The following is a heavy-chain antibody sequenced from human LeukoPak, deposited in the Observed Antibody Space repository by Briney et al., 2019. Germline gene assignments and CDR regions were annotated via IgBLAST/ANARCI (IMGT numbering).Heavy chain of an antibody. CDR3: ASGGRYSGYRAL. J-gene: IGHJ4*02. D-gene: IGHD5-12*01. CDR2: ISSSSSYI. Sequence: GGSLRLSCAASGFTFSSYSMNWVRQAPGKGLEWVSSISSSSSYIYYADSVKGRFTISRDNAKNSLYLQMNSLRAEDTAVYYCASGGRYSGYRALWGQGTLVTVSS. CDR1: GFTFSSYS. V-gene: IGHV3-21*01.